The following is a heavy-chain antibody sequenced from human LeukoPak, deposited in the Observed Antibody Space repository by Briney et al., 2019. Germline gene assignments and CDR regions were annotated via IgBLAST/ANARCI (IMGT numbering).Heavy chain of an antibody. CDR1: GFTVSSNY. J-gene: IGHJ4*02. CDR2: IYSGGST. V-gene: IGHV3-66*01. Sequence: GGSLRLSCAASGFTVSSNYMSWVRQAPGKGLEWVSVIYSGGSTYYADSVKGRFTISRDNSKNTLYLQMNSLRAEDTAVYYCARDSGYSYGYARFDYWGQGTLVTVSS. CDR3: ARDSGYSYGYARFDY. D-gene: IGHD5-18*01.